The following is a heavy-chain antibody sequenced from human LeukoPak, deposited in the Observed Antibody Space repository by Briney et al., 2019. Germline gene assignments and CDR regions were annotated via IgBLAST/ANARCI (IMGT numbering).Heavy chain of an antibody. CDR1: GFSFTNYG. CDR3: AKDTPVCRFTRCHTEDHNRYMEV. CDR2: IRYDGGKT. Sequence: GGSLRLSCAASGFSFTNYGMHWVRQAPGKGLEWVAFIRYDGGKTHYVDSVKGRFTVSRGNSNKTLYLQMNGLRAGDTAVYYSAKDTPVCRFTRCHTEDHNRYMEVWGKGTTVTVTS. J-gene: IGHJ6*03. V-gene: IGHV3-30*02. D-gene: IGHD2-2*01.